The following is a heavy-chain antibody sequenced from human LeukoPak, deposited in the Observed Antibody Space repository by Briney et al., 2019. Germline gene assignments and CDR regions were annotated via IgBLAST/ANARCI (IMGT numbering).Heavy chain of an antibody. CDR2: INHSGST. CDR3: ARMPTYYYGSGSYLFDY. Sequence: PSETLSLTCAVYGGSFSGYYWSWIRQPPGKGLEWIGEINHSGSTNYNPSLKSRVTISVDTSKNQFSLKLSSVTAADTAVYYCARMPTYYYGSGSYLFDYWGQGTLVTVSS. J-gene: IGHJ4*02. V-gene: IGHV4-34*01. D-gene: IGHD3-10*01. CDR1: GGSFSGYY.